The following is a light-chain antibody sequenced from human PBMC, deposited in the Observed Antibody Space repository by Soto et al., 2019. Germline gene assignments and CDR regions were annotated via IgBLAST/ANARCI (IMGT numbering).Light chain of an antibody. V-gene: IGKV1-39*01. CDR3: QQSYSAPPA. Sequence: DIQMTQYPLSLSASVGDRVSITCRASQSISTFLNWYQQTPGRAPKLLIYAATTLQRGVPSRFVGTGSGTDFTLTISSLQPEDFATYFCQQSYSAPPAFGQGTKVDI. J-gene: IGKJ1*01. CDR1: QSISTF. CDR2: AAT.